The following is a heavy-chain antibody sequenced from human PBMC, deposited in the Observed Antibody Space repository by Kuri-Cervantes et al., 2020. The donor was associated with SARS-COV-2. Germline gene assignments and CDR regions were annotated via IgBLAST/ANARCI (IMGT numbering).Heavy chain of an antibody. V-gene: IGHV3-30-3*01. J-gene: IGHJ4*02. Sequence: GESLKISCAASGFTFSGYAMHWVRQAPGKGLEWVAVISYDGSNKYYADSVKGRFTISRDNAKNSLYLQMNSLRAEDTALYYCAREMATIFSYDYWGQGTLVTVSS. D-gene: IGHD5-24*01. CDR1: GFTFSGYA. CDR3: AREMATIFSYDY. CDR2: ISYDGSNK.